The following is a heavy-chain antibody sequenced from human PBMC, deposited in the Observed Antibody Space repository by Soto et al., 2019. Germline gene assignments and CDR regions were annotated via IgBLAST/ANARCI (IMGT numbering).Heavy chain of an antibody. D-gene: IGHD3-10*01. V-gene: IGHV4-34*01. Sequence: QVQLQQWGAGLLKPSETLSLTCAVYGGSFSGYYWSWIRQPPGKGLEWIGEINHSGSTNYNPSLRSRVTISVDTSKNQFSLKLCSVTAADTAVYYCARGRTYYYGSGSYPRAFFDYWGPGTLVTVSS. CDR3: ARGRTYYYGSGSYPRAFFDY. J-gene: IGHJ4*02. CDR2: INHSGST. CDR1: GGSFSGYY.